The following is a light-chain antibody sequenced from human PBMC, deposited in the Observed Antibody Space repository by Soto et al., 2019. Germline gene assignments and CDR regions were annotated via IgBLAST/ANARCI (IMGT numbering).Light chain of an antibody. V-gene: IGKV1-33*01. CDR3: QQYDNLPLT. J-gene: IGKJ5*01. CDR1: QDISNY. Sequence: DIQMTQSPSSLSASVGDRVTITCQASQDISNYLNWYQQKPGKAPKLLIYDPSNLETGVPSRFSGSGSWTDFTVTISSLQPEDIATYYCQQYDNLPLTFGQGTRLEIK. CDR2: DPS.